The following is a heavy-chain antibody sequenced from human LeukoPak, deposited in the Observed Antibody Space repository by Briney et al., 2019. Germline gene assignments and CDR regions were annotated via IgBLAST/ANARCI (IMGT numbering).Heavy chain of an antibody. CDR1: GLGFSDYW. V-gene: IGHV3-74*01. CDR3: ASCRGGSCYPTYYFDY. Sequence: GGSLRLSCAASGLGFSDYWMHWVRQAPGKGLVWVSRINNAGSSTSYADSVKGRFTISRDNAKNTLYLQMSSLRAEDTAVYYCASCRGGSCYPTYYFDYWGQGTLVTVSS. J-gene: IGHJ4*02. CDR2: INNAGSST. D-gene: IGHD2-15*01.